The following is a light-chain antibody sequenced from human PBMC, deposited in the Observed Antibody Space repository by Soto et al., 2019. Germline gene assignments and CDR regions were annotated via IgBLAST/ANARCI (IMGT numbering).Light chain of an antibody. Sequence: DIQLTQSPSFLSASVGDRVTITCRASQGIRSYLAWYQQKPGKAPKLLIYVASTLQSGVPSRFSGSGSGTEFTLTISSLQPEDFATYYCQQLNNIPITFGQGTRLEIK. CDR3: QQLNNIPIT. CDR2: VAS. J-gene: IGKJ5*01. CDR1: QGIRSY. V-gene: IGKV1-9*01.